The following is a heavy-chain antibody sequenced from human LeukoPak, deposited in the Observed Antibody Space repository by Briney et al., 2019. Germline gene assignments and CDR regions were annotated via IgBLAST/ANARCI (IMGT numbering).Heavy chain of an antibody. Sequence: GGSLRLSCAASGFIFRNYGMSWVRQAPGKGLEWVAVISYDGSIKYYADSVEGRFTISRDNSNNTLYLQMNSLRAEDTAMYYCAREYYDNSGGEDAFDIWGPGTMVTVSS. J-gene: IGHJ3*02. CDR1: GFIFRNYG. CDR3: AREYYDNSGGEDAFDI. CDR2: ISYDGSIK. V-gene: IGHV3-30*03. D-gene: IGHD3-22*01.